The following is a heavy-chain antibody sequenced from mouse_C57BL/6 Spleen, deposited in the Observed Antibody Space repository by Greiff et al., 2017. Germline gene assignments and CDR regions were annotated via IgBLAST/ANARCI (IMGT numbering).Heavy chain of an antibody. CDR2: MDPENGDT. J-gene: IGHJ2*01. D-gene: IGHD2-1*01. V-gene: IGHV14-4*01. CDR1: GFNIKDDY. Sequence: EVQLQQSGAELVRPGASVKLSCTVSGFNIKDDYMHWVKQRPEQGLEWIGWMDPENGDTEYASKFQGKATITADTSSNTAYLQLSSLTSEDTAVYYCTRGGNYDYWGQGTTLTVSS. CDR3: TRGGNYDY.